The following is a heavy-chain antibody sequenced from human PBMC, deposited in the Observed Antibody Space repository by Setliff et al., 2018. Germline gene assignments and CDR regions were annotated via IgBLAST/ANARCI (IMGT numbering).Heavy chain of an antibody. Sequence: PSETLSLTCTVSGGSISPYFWSWIRQPPGKGLEWIGYIYHNGNTNFNPSLKTRVTMSVDTSKNQFALNLRSVTAADTAVYYCARARPATIAGVVPGVADFGIDVWGQGTTVTVSS. CDR2: IYHNGNT. V-gene: IGHV4-59*01. CDR1: GGSISPYF. J-gene: IGHJ6*02. D-gene: IGHD2-2*01. CDR3: ARARPATIAGVVPGVADFGIDV.